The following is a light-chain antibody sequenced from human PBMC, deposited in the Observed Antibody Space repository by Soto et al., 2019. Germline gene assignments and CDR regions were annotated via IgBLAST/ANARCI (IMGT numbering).Light chain of an antibody. J-gene: IGKJ1*01. Sequence: LSASVGDRVXITCRASQSISSYLNWYQQKPGKAPKLLIYAASSLQSGVPSRFSGSGSGTDFTLTISRLEPEDFAVYYCQQYGSSPRTFGQGTKVDIK. V-gene: IGKV1-39*02. CDR3: QQYGSSPRT. CDR1: QSISSY. CDR2: AAS.